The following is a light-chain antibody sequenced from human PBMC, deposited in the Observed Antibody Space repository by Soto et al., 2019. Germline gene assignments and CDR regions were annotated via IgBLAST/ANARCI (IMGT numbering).Light chain of an antibody. V-gene: IGLV1-44*01. CDR2: SNN. CDR3: SSYTSSSTLVV. Sequence: QSVLTQPPSASETPGQRVTISCSGSNSNIGSNTVNWYQQLPGTAPKLLIYSNNQRPSGVSNRFSGSKSGNTASLTISGLQAEDEADYYCSSYTSSSTLVVFGGGTKLTVL. CDR1: NSNIGSNT. J-gene: IGLJ2*01.